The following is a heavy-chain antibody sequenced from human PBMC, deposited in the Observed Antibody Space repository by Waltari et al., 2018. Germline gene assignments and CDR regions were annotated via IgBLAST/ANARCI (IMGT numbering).Heavy chain of an antibody. J-gene: IGHJ4*02. CDR2: IRDPATGNT. CDR3: STWLRAHFDY. CDR1: GFTFSSYT. V-gene: IGHV3-23*01. D-gene: IGHD5-12*01. Sequence: EVQLLESGGALVQPGGSLRLSCAASGFTFSSYTLIWVRQAPGKGREGVPTIRDPATGNTHYADSVKGRFTISRDDSRNTVYLQMNGLRAEDTAVYYCSTWLRAHFDYWGQGTPVTVSS.